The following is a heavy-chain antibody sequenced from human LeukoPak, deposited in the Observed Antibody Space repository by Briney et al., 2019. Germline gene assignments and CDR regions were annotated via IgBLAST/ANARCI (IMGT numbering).Heavy chain of an antibody. J-gene: IGHJ5*02. Sequence: GGSLRLSCAASGFTFRDYAMTWVRQAPGKGPEWVSTFTAGGNSTYYADSVKGRSTISRDNSKNTLYLQMNSLRAEDTAVYYCAKGEHIVATISGWFDPWGQGTLVTVSS. CDR3: AKGEHIVATISGWFDP. V-gene: IGHV3-23*01. CDR2: FTAGGNST. D-gene: IGHD5-12*01. CDR1: GFTFRDYA.